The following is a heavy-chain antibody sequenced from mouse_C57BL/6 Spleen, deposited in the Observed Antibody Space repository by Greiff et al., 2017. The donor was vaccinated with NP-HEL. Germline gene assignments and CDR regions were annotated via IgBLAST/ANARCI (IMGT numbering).Heavy chain of an antibody. CDR3: AIYYSNLYYYAMDY. CDR1: GYAFSSSW. V-gene: IGHV1-82*01. Sequence: QVQLQQSGPELVKPGASVKISCKASGYAFSSSWMNWVKQRPGKGLEWIGRIYPGDGDTNYNGKFKGKATLTADKSSSTAYRQLSSLTSEDSAVYFCAIYYSNLYYYAMDYWGQGTSVTVSS. CDR2: IYPGDGDT. D-gene: IGHD2-5*01. J-gene: IGHJ4*01.